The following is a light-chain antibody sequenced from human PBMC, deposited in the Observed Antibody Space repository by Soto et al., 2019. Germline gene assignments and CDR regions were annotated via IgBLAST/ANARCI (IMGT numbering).Light chain of an antibody. J-gene: IGLJ1*01. CDR1: SSDVGSYDL. V-gene: IGLV2-23*01. CDR2: EAN. Sequence: QSALTQPASVSGSPGQSITISCTGTSSDVGSYDLVSWYQQHPGKAPKLMIYEANKRPSGVSFRFSGAKSGSTASLTISGLQAEDEADYYCQSYDNSLSGSEVFGTGTKLTVL. CDR3: QSYDNSLSGSEV.